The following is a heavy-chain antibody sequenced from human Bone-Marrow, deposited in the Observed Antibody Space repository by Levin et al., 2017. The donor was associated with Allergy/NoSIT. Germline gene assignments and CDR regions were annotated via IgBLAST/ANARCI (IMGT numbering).Heavy chain of an antibody. CDR2: AFHSGKT. CDR3: AREAERDFWSGRRGQNYYFGIDV. V-gene: IGHV4-30-4*01. D-gene: IGHD3-3*01. Sequence: PSETLSLTCSVSGGSIATADYYWSWIRQPPGKALEWIGYAFHSGKTDYNPSLRSRVAISLDTSKNKIFLTLTSVSAADTAVYFCAREAERDFWSGRRGQNYYFGIDVWGQGTTVTVSS. CDR1: GGSIATADYY. J-gene: IGHJ6*02.